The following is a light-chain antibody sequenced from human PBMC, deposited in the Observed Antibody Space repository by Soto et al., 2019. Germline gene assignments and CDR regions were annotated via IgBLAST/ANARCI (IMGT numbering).Light chain of an antibody. V-gene: IGKV3-20*01. J-gene: IGKJ2*01. Sequence: ENVLTQSPGTLSLSPGERATLSCWARQSVGSCLVWYQQKPGQTPRLLIYDASRRPTGIPDRFSGSGSGTDFTLTITRLEPEDFAVYYCQQCGSSPYTFGQGTKLEL. CDR3: QQCGSSPYT. CDR2: DAS. CDR1: QSVGSC.